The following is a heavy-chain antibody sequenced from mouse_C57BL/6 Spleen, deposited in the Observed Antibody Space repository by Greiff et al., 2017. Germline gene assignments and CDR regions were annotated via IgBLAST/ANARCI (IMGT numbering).Heavy chain of an antibody. J-gene: IGHJ2*01. CDR1: GFTFSDAW. CDR3: TLITTVPFDY. D-gene: IGHD1-1*01. CDR2: IRNKANNHAT. V-gene: IGHV6-6*01. Sequence: EVMLVESGGGLVQPGGSMKLSCAASGFTFSDAWMDWVRQSPEKGLEWVAEIRNKANNHATYYAESVKGRFTISRDDSKSSVYLQMNSLRAEDTGIYYCTLITTVPFDYWGQGTTLTVSS.